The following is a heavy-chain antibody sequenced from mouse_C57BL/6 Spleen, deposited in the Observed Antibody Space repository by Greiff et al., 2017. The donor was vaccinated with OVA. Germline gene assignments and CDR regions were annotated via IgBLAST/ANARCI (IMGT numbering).Heavy chain of an antibody. CDR2: ISDGGSYT. CDR3: ARYYYGSSYEWYFDV. CDR1: GFTFSSYA. D-gene: IGHD1-1*01. Sequence: EVKLVESGGGLVKPGGSLKLSCAASGFTFSSYAMSWVRQTPEKRLEWVATISDGGSYTYYPDNVKGRFTISRDNAKNNLYLQMSHLKSEDTAMYYCARYYYGSSYEWYFDVWGTGTTVTVSS. J-gene: IGHJ1*03. V-gene: IGHV5-4*03.